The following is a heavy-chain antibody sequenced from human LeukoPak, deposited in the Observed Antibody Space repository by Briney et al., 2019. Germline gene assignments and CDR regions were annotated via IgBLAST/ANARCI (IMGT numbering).Heavy chain of an antibody. CDR3: AAKRGASKPFDY. CDR2: ISYDGSNK. D-gene: IGHD3-16*01. Sequence: PGGSLRLSCAASGFTFSSYGMHWVRQAPGKGLEWVAVISYDGSNKYYADSVKGRFTISRDNSKNTLYLQMNSLRAEDTAVYYCAAKRGASKPFDYWGQGTLVTVSS. J-gene: IGHJ4*02. V-gene: IGHV3-30*03. CDR1: GFTFSSYG.